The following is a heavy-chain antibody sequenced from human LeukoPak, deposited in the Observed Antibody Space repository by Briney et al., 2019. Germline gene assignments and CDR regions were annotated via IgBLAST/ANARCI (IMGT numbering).Heavy chain of an antibody. CDR3: ARDHSSSWYQALYYFDY. Sequence: ASVKVSCKASGYTFTSYYMHWVGQAPGQGLEWMGIINPSGGSTSYAQKFQGRVTMTRDTSTSTVYMELSSLRSEDTAVYYCARDHSSSWYQALYYFDYWGQGTLVTVSS. J-gene: IGHJ4*02. V-gene: IGHV1-46*01. CDR1: GYTFTSYY. CDR2: INPSGGST. D-gene: IGHD6-13*01.